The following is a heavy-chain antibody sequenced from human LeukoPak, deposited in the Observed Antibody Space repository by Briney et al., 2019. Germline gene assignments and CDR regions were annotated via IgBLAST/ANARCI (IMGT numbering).Heavy chain of an antibody. V-gene: IGHV3-11*04. Sequence: PGGSLRLSCAASGFTFSDYYMSWIRQAPGKGLEWVSYISSSGSTIYYADSVKGRFTISRDNAKNSLYLQVNSLRAEDTAVYYCAVTMVVTAFDYWGQGTLVTVSS. D-gene: IGHD4-23*01. CDR1: GFTFSDYY. CDR3: AVTMVVTAFDY. J-gene: IGHJ4*02. CDR2: ISSSGSTI.